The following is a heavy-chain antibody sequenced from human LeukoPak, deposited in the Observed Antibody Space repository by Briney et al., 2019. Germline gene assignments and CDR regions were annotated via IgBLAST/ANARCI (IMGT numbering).Heavy chain of an antibody. D-gene: IGHD3/OR15-3a*01. Sequence: ASVKVSCKSSGYTFTRNYMHWVRQAPGQGLEWVGLINPTGSTAWSAQKFRGRLTMTRDLSTTTDYMELSSLRLEDTAVYYCASCRFGPYYMDVWGKGTTVTVSS. J-gene: IGHJ6*03. CDR3: ASCRFGPYYMDV. CDR1: GYTFTRNY. CDR2: INPTGSTA. V-gene: IGHV1-46*01.